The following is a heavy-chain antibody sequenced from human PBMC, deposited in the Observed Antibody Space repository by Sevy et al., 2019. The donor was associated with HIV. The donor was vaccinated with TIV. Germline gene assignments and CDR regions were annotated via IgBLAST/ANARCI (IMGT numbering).Heavy chain of an antibody. V-gene: IGHV3-30-3*01. D-gene: IGHD2-15*01. Sequence: GGSLRLSCAASGFTFSSYAMHWVRQAPGKGLEWVAVISYDGSNKYYADSVKGRFTISRDNSKNTLYLQMNSLRAEDTAVYYCALVPGDGYCSGGSCYWEYFQHWGQGTLVTVSS. CDR2: ISYDGSNK. CDR3: ALVPGDGYCSGGSCYWEYFQH. CDR1: GFTFSSYA. J-gene: IGHJ1*01.